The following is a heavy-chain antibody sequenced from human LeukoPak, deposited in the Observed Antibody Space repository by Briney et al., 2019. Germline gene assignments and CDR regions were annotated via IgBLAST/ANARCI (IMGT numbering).Heavy chain of an antibody. J-gene: IGHJ3*02. CDR3: ARAGYSSGRAAFDI. CDR2: IVPILGIT. CDR1: GGTISSNA. D-gene: IGHD6-19*01. V-gene: IGHV1-69*04. Sequence: ASVKVSCKASGGTISSNAISWVRQAPGQGLEWMGRIVPILGITNYAQKFQGRVTITADKSTNTVYMELNSLRSEDTAVYYCARAGYSSGRAAFDIWGQGAMVTVSS.